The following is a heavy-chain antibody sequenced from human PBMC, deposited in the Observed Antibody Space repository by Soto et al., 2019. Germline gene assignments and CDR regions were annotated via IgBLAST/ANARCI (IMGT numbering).Heavy chain of an antibody. D-gene: IGHD6-13*01. J-gene: IGHJ6*02. CDR3: ARDESTQLVGYYGMDV. CDR2: ISYDGSNK. CDR1: GFTFSSYA. Sequence: GGSLRLSCAASGFTFSSYAMHWVRQAPGKGLEWVAVISYDGSNKYYADSVKGRFTISRDNSKNTLYLQMNSLGAEDTAVYYCARDESTQLVGYYGMDVWGQGTTVTVS. V-gene: IGHV3-30-3*01.